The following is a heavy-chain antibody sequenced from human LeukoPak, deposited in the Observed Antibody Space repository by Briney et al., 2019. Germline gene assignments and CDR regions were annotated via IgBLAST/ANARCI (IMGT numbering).Heavy chain of an antibody. Sequence: GGSLRLSCAASGFTFSSYWVHWVRQAPGKGLVWVSRINSDGSSTSYADSVKGRFTISRDNAKNTLYLQMNSLRAEDTAVYYCARVRDIVVVPAAMRYYYYGMDVWGQGTTVTVSS. D-gene: IGHD2-2*01. CDR1: GFTFSSYW. J-gene: IGHJ6*02. CDR3: ARVRDIVVVPAAMRYYYYGMDV. CDR2: INSDGSST. V-gene: IGHV3-74*01.